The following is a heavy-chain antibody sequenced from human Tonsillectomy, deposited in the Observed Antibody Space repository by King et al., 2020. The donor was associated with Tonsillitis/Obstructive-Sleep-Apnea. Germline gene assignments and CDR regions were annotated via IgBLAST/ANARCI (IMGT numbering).Heavy chain of an antibody. CDR2: IIPVLGIA. Sequence: LQLVQSGAEVKKPGSSVKVSCKASGGTFTHYTLSWVRQAPGQGLEWMGGIIPVLGIANYAQNFQGRVTITADESTNTAYMELSSLRFEDTAVYFCARDEGANNDKYYFDYWGQGTLVTVSS. V-gene: IGHV1-69*10. CDR1: GGTFTHYT. J-gene: IGHJ4*02. CDR3: ARDEGANNDKYYFDY. D-gene: IGHD4/OR15-4a*01.